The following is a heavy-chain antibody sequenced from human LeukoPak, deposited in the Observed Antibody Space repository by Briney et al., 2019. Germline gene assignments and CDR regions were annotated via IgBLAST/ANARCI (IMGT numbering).Heavy chain of an antibody. D-gene: IGHD6-6*01. V-gene: IGHV1-8*01. J-gene: IGHJ6*03. Sequence: ASVKVSCKASGYTLTTFDINWVRQATGQGLEWMGWMNPSSGNTGYAQKFQDRVSMTRNTSINIAYMELSSLRSEGTAVYYCARSLAGRSYYYYMDAWGNGTTVTVSS. CDR1: GYTLTTFD. CDR2: MNPSSGNT. CDR3: ARSLAGRSYYYYMDA.